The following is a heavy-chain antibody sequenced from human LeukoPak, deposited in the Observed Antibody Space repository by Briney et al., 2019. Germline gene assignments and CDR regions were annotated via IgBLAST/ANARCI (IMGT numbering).Heavy chain of an antibody. CDR3: ARGELGEPFDY. V-gene: IGHV4-34*01. CDR1: GGSFSGYY. CDR2: INHSGST. J-gene: IGHJ4*02. D-gene: IGHD1-26*01. Sequence: SETLSLTCAVYGGSFSGYYWSWIRQPPGKGLEWIGEINHSGSTNYNPSLKSRVTISVDTSKNQFSLKLSSVTAADTAVYYCARGELGEPFDYWGQGTLVTVSS.